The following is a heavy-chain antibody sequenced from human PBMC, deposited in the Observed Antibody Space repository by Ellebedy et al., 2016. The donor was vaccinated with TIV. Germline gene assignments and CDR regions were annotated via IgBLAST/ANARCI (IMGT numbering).Heavy chain of an antibody. J-gene: IGHJ2*01. CDR2: IWYDGSNQ. Sequence: GESLKISXAASGFSFSNHGMHWIRQAPGKGLEWVAVIWYDGSNQHYADSVRGRFTISRDDSKKALFLQMDSVRVDDTAVYYCARESAWGIWYFDLWGRGTLVSVSS. CDR3: ARESAWGIWYFDL. V-gene: IGHV3-33*01. CDR1: GFSFSNHG. D-gene: IGHD7-27*01.